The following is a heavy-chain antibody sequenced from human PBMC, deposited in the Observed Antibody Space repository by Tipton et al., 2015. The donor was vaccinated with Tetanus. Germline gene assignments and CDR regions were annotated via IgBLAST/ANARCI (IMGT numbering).Heavy chain of an antibody. CDR3: ARERVNVGGAAGFDY. J-gene: IGHJ4*02. CDR2: IYYSGST. V-gene: IGHV4-31*03. Sequence: TLSLTCTVSGGSISSGGYYWSWIRQHPGKGLEWIGYIYYSGSTYYNPSLKSRVTISVDTSKNQFSLKLSSVTAADTAVYYCARERVNVGGAAGFDYWGQGTLGTVSS. D-gene: IGHD2-15*01. CDR1: GGSISSGGYY.